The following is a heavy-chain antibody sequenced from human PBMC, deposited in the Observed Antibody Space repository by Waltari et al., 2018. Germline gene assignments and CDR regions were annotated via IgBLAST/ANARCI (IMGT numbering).Heavy chain of an antibody. CDR3: ARVVSAAGTLYQFDY. CDR1: GFSFSTYT. D-gene: IGHD6-13*01. V-gene: IGHV3-21*01. Sequence: EVQLVESGGGLVKPGGSLRVSCAASGFSFSTYTMNWVRQAPGKGLGWCSASSDSSVFIYYADSVKGRFTISRDNVKNSVSLQMSSLRADDSAVYYCARVVSAAGTLYQFDYWGQGTLVTVSS. J-gene: IGHJ4*02. CDR2: SSDSSVFI.